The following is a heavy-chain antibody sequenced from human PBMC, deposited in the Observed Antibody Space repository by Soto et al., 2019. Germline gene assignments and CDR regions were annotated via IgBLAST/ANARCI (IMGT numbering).Heavy chain of an antibody. CDR1: GFTLSNYW. V-gene: IGHV3-7*01. Sequence: GGSLRLSCAASGFTLSNYWMSWVRQAPGKGLEWVANINQNGRDKYYVDSVKGRFTISRDNTKELLYLQMNSLRAEDTAVYYCAKDRAHCSGGSCPNWFDPWGQGTLVTVSS. CDR2: INQNGRDK. CDR3: AKDRAHCSGGSCPNWFDP. J-gene: IGHJ5*02. D-gene: IGHD2-15*01.